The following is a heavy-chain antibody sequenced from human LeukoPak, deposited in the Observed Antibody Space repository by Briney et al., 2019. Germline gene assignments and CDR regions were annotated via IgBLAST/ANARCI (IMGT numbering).Heavy chain of an antibody. CDR1: GYTFTSYY. J-gene: IGHJ4*02. V-gene: IGHV1-46*01. D-gene: IGHD1-26*01. CDR2: INTSGGST. CDR3: ARKIGAPNKGFDY. Sequence: VSVKVSCKASGYTFTSYYMHWVRQAPGQGLEWMGIINTSGGSTRYVKKFQGRVTMTSDTSTSTVYMELSSLRSEDTAVYYCARKIGAPNKGFDYWGQGTLVTVS.